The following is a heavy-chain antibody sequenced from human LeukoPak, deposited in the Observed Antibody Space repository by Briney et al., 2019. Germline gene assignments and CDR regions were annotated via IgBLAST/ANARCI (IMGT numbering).Heavy chain of an antibody. V-gene: IGHV3-9*01. J-gene: IGHJ3*02. D-gene: IGHD3-10*01. Sequence: GGSLRLSCAASGFSFDDYAMHWVRQAPGKGLEWVSGVSWNSGSIGYADSVKGRFTISRDNAKNSLYLQMNSLRAEDTAVYYCARDRITMVRGAPPDAFDIWGQGTMVTVSS. CDR1: GFSFDDYA. CDR2: VSWNSGSI. CDR3: ARDRITMVRGAPPDAFDI.